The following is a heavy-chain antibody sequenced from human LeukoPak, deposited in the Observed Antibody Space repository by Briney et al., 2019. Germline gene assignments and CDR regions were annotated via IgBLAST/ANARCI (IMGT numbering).Heavy chain of an antibody. CDR1: EFTFSSYA. J-gene: IGHJ6*02. D-gene: IGHD2/OR15-2a*01. CDR3: AKYVSAKGPPYALDV. CDR2: INVSGGSA. V-gene: IGHV3-23*01. Sequence: GGSLRLSCAASEFTFSSYAMQWVRQAPGKGLEWVSGINVSGGSAWYADSVKGRFTISRDNSKNTLYLQMNSLRAEDTAVYYCAKYVSAKGPPYALDVWGQGTTVTVSS.